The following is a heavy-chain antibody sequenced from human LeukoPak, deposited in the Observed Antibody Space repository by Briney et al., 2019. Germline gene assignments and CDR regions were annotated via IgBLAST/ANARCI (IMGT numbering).Heavy chain of an antibody. Sequence: PGGSLRLSCAASGFTFSSYAMSWVRQAPGKGLEWVSAISGSGVSTYYADSVKGRFTISRDNSKNTLYLQMNSLRAEDTAVYYCAKKASRSSTTCLDYWGQGTLVTVSS. CDR3: AKKASRSSTTCLDY. CDR1: GFTFSSYA. D-gene: IGHD2-2*01. J-gene: IGHJ4*02. CDR2: ISGSGVST. V-gene: IGHV3-23*01.